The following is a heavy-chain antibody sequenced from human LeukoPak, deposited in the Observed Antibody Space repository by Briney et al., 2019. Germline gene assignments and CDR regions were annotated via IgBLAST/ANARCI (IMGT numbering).Heavy chain of an antibody. D-gene: IGHD4-17*01. Sequence: ASVKVSCKASGYTFTSYAMNWVRQAPGQGLEWMGWINTNTGSPTYAQGFTGRFVFSLDTSVSTAYLQISSLKAEDTAMYYSAVTSLNDAFDIWGQGTMVTVSS. V-gene: IGHV7-4-1*02. CDR1: GYTFTSYA. CDR3: AVTSLNDAFDI. J-gene: IGHJ3*02. CDR2: INTNTGSP.